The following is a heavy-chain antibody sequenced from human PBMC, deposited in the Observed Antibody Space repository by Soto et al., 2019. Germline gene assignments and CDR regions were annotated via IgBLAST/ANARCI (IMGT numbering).Heavy chain of an antibody. V-gene: IGHV3-30*18. Sequence: QVQLAESGGGEVQPGRSLTISCAASGFTFSTYGMHWVRQTPGKGLEWVAVISYDGINKFYSDSVKGRFTISRDNFKNTLTLQSNRLRADYTAGYSCAEDLQSYGDYFEYGTGMNVWLLVPRLTVAS. CDR3: AEDLQSYGDYFEYGTGMNV. CDR1: GFTFSTYG. D-gene: IGHD4-17*01. J-gene: IGHJ6*01. CDR2: ISYDGINK.